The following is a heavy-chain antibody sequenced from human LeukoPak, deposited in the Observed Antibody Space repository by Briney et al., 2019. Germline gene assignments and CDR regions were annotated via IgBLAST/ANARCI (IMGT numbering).Heavy chain of an antibody. J-gene: IGHJ4*02. V-gene: IGHV3-23*01. CDR2: ISGSGGST. Sequence: GGSLRLSCAASGFTFSSYAVSWVRQAPGKGLEWVSAISGSGGSTYYADSVKGRFTISRDNSKNTLYLQINSLRAEDTAVYYCAKRVGTSPGYFDYWGQGTLVTVSS. CDR3: AKRVGTSPGYFDY. D-gene: IGHD2-21*02. CDR1: GFTFSSYA.